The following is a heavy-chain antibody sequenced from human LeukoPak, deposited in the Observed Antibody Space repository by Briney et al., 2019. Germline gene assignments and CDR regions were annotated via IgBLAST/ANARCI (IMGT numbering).Heavy chain of an antibody. CDR1: GFTFSSYW. V-gene: IGHV3-7*01. J-gene: IGHJ6*02. CDR3: AREGIYYYYGMDV. Sequence: TGGSLRLSCAASGFTFSSYWMSWVRQAPGKGLEWVANIKQDGSEKYYVDSVKGRFTISRDNAKNSLYLQMNSLRAEDTAVYYCAREGIYYYYGMDVWGQGTTVTVSS. CDR2: IKQDGSEK. D-gene: IGHD1-14*01.